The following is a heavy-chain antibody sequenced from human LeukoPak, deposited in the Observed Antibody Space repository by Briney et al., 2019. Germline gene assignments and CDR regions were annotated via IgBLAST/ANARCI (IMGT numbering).Heavy chain of an antibody. Sequence: ASVKVSCEASGYTFTDYYMHWVRQAPGQGLEWMGWINPNSGGTNYAQKFQGRVTMTRDTSISTAYMELTRLRSGDTALYYCARHYSSGWYVFNYWGQGTLVTVSS. V-gene: IGHV1-2*02. CDR3: ARHYSSGWYVFNY. J-gene: IGHJ4*02. D-gene: IGHD6-19*01. CDR1: GYTFTDYY. CDR2: INPNSGGT.